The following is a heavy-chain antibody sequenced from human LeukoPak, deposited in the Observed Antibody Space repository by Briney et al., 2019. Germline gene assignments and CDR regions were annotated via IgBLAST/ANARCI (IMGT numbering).Heavy chain of an antibody. Sequence: GGSLRLSCAASGFPFSSYGMHWVRQAPGKGLEGVAVISYDGSNKYYADSVKGRFTISRDNSKNTLYLQMNSLRAEDTAVYYCAKDGILGITGDYFDYWGQGTLVTVSS. V-gene: IGHV3-30*18. CDR1: GFPFSSYG. D-gene: IGHD7-27*01. CDR2: ISYDGSNK. CDR3: AKDGILGITGDYFDY. J-gene: IGHJ4*02.